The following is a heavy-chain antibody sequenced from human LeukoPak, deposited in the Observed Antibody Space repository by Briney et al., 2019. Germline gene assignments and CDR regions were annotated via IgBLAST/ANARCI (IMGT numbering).Heavy chain of an antibody. V-gene: IGHV3-21*01. Sequence: GGSLRLSCAASGFTFSSYSMNWVRRAPGKGLEWVSSISSSSSYIYYADSVKGRFTISRGNAKNSLYLQMNSLRAEDTAVYYCARTFYVASAFDIWGQGTMVTVSS. J-gene: IGHJ3*02. CDR3: ARTFYVASAFDI. CDR2: ISSSSSYI. D-gene: IGHD3-16*01. CDR1: GFTFSSYS.